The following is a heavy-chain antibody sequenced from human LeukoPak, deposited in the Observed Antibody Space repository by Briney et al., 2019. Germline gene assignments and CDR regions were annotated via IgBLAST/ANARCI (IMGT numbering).Heavy chain of an antibody. CDR1: GFTVSSKY. CDR2: IYSSGDT. D-gene: IGHD3-10*01. Sequence: PGGSLRLSCAASGFTVSSKYMSWVRHTPGKGLQWVALIYSSGDTYTADSVKGRFTISRDNSENTLYLQMDSLRAEDTAVYYCATSYYFGSGSYGYLDYWGQGTLVTVSS. CDR3: ATSYYFGSGSYGYLDY. V-gene: IGHV3-53*01. J-gene: IGHJ4*02.